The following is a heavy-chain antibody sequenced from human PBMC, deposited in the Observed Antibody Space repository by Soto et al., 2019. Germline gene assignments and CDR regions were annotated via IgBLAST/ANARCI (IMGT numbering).Heavy chain of an antibody. J-gene: IGHJ6*02. V-gene: IGHV4-34*01. CDR2: INHSGST. CDR1: GGSFSGYY. D-gene: IGHD2-2*01. CDR3: ARGRAGYCSSTSCYGDYYYGMDV. Sequence: HVQQQQWGAGLLKPSETLSLTCAVYGGSFSGYYWSWIRQPPGKGLEWIGEINHSGSTNYNPSLKSRVTISVDTSKNQFALKLSSVSAADTAVYYCARGRAGYCSSTSCYGDYYYGMDVWGQGATVTVSS.